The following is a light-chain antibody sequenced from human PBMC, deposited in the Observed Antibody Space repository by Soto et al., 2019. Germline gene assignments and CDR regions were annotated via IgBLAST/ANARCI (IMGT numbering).Light chain of an antibody. J-gene: IGLJ2*01. CDR1: KLGDKY. CDR3: QAWDSSTRVV. CDR2: QDS. V-gene: IGLV3-1*01. Sequence: SYALTQPPSVSVSPGQTASITCSGDKLGDKYACWYQQKPGQSPVLVIYQDSKRTSGIPERFSGSNSGNTATLTISGTQAMDEADYYCQAWDSSTRVVFGGGTKLTVL.